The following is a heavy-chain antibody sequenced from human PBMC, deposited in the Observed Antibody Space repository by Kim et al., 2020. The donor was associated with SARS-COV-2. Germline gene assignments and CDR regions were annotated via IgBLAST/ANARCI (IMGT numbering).Heavy chain of an antibody. CDR3: ARGIWEDSSSWYHYYYYGMDV. D-gene: IGHD6-13*01. V-gene: IGHV4-34*01. CDR1: GGSFSGYY. Sequence: SETLSLTCAVYGGSFSGYYWSWIRQPPGKGLEWIGEINHSGSTNYNPSLKSRVTISVDTSKNQFSLKLSSVTAADTAVYYCARGIWEDSSSWYHYYYYGMDVWGQGTTVTVSS. J-gene: IGHJ6*02. CDR2: INHSGST.